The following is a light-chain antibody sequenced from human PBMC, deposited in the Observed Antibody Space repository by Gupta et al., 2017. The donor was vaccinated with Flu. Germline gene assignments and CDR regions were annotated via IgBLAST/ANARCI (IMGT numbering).Light chain of an antibody. CDR3: QTWGSDFWV. J-gene: IGLJ2*01. CDR2: LNRDGSH. CDR1: TGHTTDA. Sequence: QHVVTQSPSASASVGASVTLTCTLSTGHTTDAVAWHQQQPGKGPRYVMKLNRDGSHIKGDGIPDRFSGSSSGAERYLIISSLQFEDEADYYCQTWGSDFWVFGAGTKVTVL. V-gene: IGLV4-69*01.